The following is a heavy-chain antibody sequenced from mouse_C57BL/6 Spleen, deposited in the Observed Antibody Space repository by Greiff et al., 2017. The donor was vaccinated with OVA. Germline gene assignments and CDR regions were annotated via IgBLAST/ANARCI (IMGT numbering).Heavy chain of an antibody. CDR2: ISSGGDYI. D-gene: IGHD2-3*01. J-gene: IGHJ2*01. Sequence: EVKLMESGEGLVKPGGSLKLSCAASGFTFSSYAMSWVRQTPEKRLEWVAYISSGGDYIYYADTVKGRFTISRDNARNTLYLQMSSLKSEDTAMYYCTRGRWLLLFDYWGQGTTLTVSS. CDR3: TRGRWLLLFDY. CDR1: GFTFSSYA. V-gene: IGHV5-9-1*02.